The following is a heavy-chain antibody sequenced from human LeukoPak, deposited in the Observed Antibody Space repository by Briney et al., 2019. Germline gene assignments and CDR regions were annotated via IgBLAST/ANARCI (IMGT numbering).Heavy chain of an antibody. CDR2: IYSGGST. V-gene: IGHV3-53*01. Sequence: GESLRLSCAASGFTVSSNYMSWVRQAPGKGLEWVSVIYSGGSTYYADSVKGRFTISRDNSKNTLYLQMNSLRAEDTAVYYCACGYSYGTGLFDYWGQGTLVTVSS. J-gene: IGHJ4*02. CDR3: ACGYSYGTGLFDY. CDR1: GFTVSSNY. D-gene: IGHD5-18*01.